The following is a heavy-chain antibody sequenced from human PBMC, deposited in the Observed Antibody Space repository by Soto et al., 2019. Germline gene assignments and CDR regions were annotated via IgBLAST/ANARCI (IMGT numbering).Heavy chain of an antibody. V-gene: IGHV2-5*01. D-gene: IGHD3-10*01. J-gene: IGHJ6*02. CDR3: AHRKSSYYGSENSYYYGMDV. CDR2: IYWTDDK. CDR1: GFSLSTSGMG. Sequence: QITLKESGPTLVKPTQTLTLTCTFSGFSLSTSGMGVSWIRQPPGKALEWLAVIYWTDDKRYSPSLKSRLTITKDTSKNQVVLTMTDMDPVDTATYYCAHRKSSYYGSENSYYYGMDVWGQGTTVTVSS.